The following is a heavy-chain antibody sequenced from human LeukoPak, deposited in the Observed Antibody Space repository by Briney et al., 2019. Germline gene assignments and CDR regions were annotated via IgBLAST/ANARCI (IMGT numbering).Heavy chain of an antibody. CDR1: GFTFSSYW. Sequence: GGSLRLSCAASGFTFSSYWMHWVRQAPGKGLQYVSTISANGRNTYYANSVKGRFTISRDNSNNTLYLQMGSLGAEDMAVYYCARKKKVATIIPSNRDYYYYYYMDVWGKGTAVTVSS. CDR3: ARKKKVATIIPSNRDYYYYYYMDV. CDR2: ISANGRNT. J-gene: IGHJ6*03. D-gene: IGHD5-12*01. V-gene: IGHV3-64*01.